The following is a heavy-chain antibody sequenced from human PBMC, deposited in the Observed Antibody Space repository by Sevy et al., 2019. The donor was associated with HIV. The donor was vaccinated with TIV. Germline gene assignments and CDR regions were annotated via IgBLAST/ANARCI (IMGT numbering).Heavy chain of an antibody. J-gene: IGHJ5*02. Sequence: ASVKVSCKASGYTFTGYYMHWVRQAPGQGLEWLGWINPNSGSTNYAQKFQGRVTMTRDTSISTAYMELSRLRSDDTAVYYCARVFSPKLGYCSSTSCYRWFDPWGQGTLVTVSS. V-gene: IGHV1-2*02. D-gene: IGHD2-2*02. CDR1: GYTFTGYY. CDR2: INPNSGST. CDR3: ARVFSPKLGYCSSTSCYRWFDP.